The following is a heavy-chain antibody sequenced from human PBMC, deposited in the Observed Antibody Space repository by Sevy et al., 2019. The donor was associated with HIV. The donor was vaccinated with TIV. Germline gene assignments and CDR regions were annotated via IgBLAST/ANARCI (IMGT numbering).Heavy chain of an antibody. CDR2: ISGSGAST. V-gene: IGHV3-23*01. Sequence: GGSLRLSCAASGFTFSTYAMSWVRHAPGKGLEWVSAISGSGASTYYADSAKGRFTISRDNSKNTLYLQMSSLRAEDTAVYYCAKPYDSSGNYWAPFDYWGQGTLVTVSS. CDR1: GFTFSTYA. J-gene: IGHJ4*02. CDR3: AKPYDSSGNYWAPFDY. D-gene: IGHD3-22*01.